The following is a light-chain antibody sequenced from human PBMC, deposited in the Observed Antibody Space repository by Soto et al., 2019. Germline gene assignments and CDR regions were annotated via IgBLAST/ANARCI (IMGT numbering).Light chain of an antibody. CDR2: AAS. J-gene: IGKJ4*01. Sequence: DIQMTQSPSSLSASVGDRVTITCRASQSISSYLNWYQQKPGKAPKLLIYAASSLQSGVPSRFSGSGSGTDFTLTISSLPPEDFATYYCQQSYSTPGVFGGGTKVEIK. CDR1: QSISSY. CDR3: QQSYSTPGV. V-gene: IGKV1-39*01.